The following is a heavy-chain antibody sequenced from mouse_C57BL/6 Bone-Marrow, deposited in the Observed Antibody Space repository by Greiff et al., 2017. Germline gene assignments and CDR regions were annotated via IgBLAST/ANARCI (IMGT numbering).Heavy chain of an antibody. J-gene: IGHJ3*01. CDR2: ISYDGSN. Sequence: EVKLMESGPGLVKPSQSLSLTCSVTGYSITSGYYWNWIRQFPGNKLEWMGYISYDGSNNYNPSLKNRISITRDTSKNQFFLKLNSVTTEDTATYYCARDPRDYDWFAYWGQGTLVTVSA. V-gene: IGHV3-6*01. D-gene: IGHD2-4*01. CDR3: ARDPRDYDWFAY. CDR1: GYSITSGYY.